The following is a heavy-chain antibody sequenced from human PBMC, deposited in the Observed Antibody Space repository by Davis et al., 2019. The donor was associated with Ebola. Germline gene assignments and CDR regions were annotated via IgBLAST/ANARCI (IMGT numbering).Heavy chain of an antibody. D-gene: IGHD2-15*01. CDR3: TRGIARRRSGSWFDP. V-gene: IGHV1-8*01. Sequence: ASSVTVSCLSSVYTFTTYDINWVRQATGQGLEWMGWMNQDSGNTGYAQKFQGRVTMTRDTSITTAYMELSSLGSDDTAVYYCTRGIARRRSGSWFDPWGQGTPVTVSS. J-gene: IGHJ5*02. CDR1: VYTFTTYD. CDR2: MNQDSGNT.